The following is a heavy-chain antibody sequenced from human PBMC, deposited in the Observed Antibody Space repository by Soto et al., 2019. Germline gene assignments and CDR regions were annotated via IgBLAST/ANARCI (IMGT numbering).Heavy chain of an antibody. CDR1: GYTFTTSG. CDR3: ARQGSWPYYYYGLDV. J-gene: IGHJ6*02. V-gene: IGHV1-18*01. CDR2: ISTYNGDT. D-gene: IGHD1-26*01. Sequence: QVQLVQSGPEVRKPGASVKVSCEASGYTFTTSGISWVRQVPGQGLEWMGWISTYNGDTNSAQNFQGRVLMTADTSTGTAYMESMRLKSDDTAVYYCARQGSWPYYYYGLDVWGQGTTVTVSS.